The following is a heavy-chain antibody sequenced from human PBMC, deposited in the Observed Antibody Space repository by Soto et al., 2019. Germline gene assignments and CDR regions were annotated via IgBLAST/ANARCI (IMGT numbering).Heavy chain of an antibody. J-gene: IGHJ6*02. CDR3: ARHREFTIFGVVIIPGVPPIDYGMDV. V-gene: IGHV3-23*01. D-gene: IGHD3-3*01. CDR1: GFTFSSYA. CDR2: ISGSGGST. Sequence: EVQLLESGGGLVQPGGSLRLSCAASGFTFSSYAMSWVRQAPGKGLEWVSAISGSGGSTYYADSVKGRFTISRDNSKNTLYLQMNSLRAEDTAVYYCARHREFTIFGVVIIPGVPPIDYGMDVWGQGTTVTVSS.